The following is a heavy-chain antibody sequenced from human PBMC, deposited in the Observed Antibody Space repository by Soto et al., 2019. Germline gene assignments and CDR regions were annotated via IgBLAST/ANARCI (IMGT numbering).Heavy chain of an antibody. Sequence: QVQLVQSGAEVKKPGSSVKVSCKASGGTFSSYAISWVRQAPGQGLEWMGGIIPIFGTANYAQKFQGRVKITADESTSTAYMEMSSLRSEDTAVYYCAGVGGGHLSNWFDPWGQGTLVTVSS. V-gene: IGHV1-69*01. CDR1: GGTFSSYA. CDR3: AGVGGGHLSNWFDP. D-gene: IGHD3-16*01. J-gene: IGHJ5*02. CDR2: IIPIFGTA.